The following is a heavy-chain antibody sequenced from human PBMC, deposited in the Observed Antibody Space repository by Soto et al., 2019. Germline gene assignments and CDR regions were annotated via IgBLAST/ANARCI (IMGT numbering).Heavy chain of an antibody. J-gene: IGHJ6*03. D-gene: IGHD2-15*01. Sequence: EVQLVESGGGLVQPGGSLRLSCAASGFTFSSYWMSWVRQAPGKGLEWVANIKQDGSEKYYVDSVKGRFTISRDNAKNSLYLQMNSLRAEDTAVYYCARYCSGGSCYSNHYYYMDVWGKGTTVTVSS. CDR1: GFTFSSYW. V-gene: IGHV3-7*01. CDR2: IKQDGSEK. CDR3: ARYCSGGSCYSNHYYYMDV.